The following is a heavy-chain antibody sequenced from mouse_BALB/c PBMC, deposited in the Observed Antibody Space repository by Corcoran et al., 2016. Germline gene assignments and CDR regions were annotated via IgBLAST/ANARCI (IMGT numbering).Heavy chain of an antibody. CDR2: IYPYNGGT. D-gene: IGHD3-3*01. CDR3: ARAGGRYFDV. Sequence: EVQLQQSGPELVKPGASVKISCKASGYTFTDYNMHWVKQRHGKSLEWIGYIYPYNGGTGYNQKFKSKATLTVDNSSSTAYMELRSLTSEDSAVDYCARAGGRYFDVWGAGTTVTVSS. V-gene: IGHV1S29*02. J-gene: IGHJ1*01. CDR1: GYTFTDYN.